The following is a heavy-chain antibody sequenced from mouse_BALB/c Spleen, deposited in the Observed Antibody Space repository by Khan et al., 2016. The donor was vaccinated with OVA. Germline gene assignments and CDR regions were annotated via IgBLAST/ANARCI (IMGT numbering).Heavy chain of an antibody. Sequence: VQLQQSGPELMKPGASLKISCKASGYSFTTYYIHWVKQSHGKSLEWIGYIDPFNDNTNYNKKFKDKATLTVDKSSSTVYMHLSSLTSEDSAVFYCTRVGLNNGFAYWGQGTLVTVSA. CDR3: TRVGLNNGFAY. CDR2: IDPFNDNT. D-gene: IGHD1-3*01. V-gene: IGHV1S135*01. CDR1: GYSFTTYY. J-gene: IGHJ3*01.